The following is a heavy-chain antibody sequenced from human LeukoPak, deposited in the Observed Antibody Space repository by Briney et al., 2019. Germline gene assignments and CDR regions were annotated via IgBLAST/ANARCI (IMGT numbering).Heavy chain of an antibody. D-gene: IGHD3-10*01. CDR2: IHSSGHT. J-gene: IGHJ3*02. CDR1: GDSISTYS. V-gene: IGHV4-59*12. Sequence: SETLSLTCRVSGDSISTYSWSWIRQSPGTGLEWIGYIHSSGHTDYNPSLKGRVTISVDTSQNHFSLKLTSVTAADTAVYYCARSSAGSGHDAFDIWGQGTMVTVSS. CDR3: ARSSAGSGHDAFDI.